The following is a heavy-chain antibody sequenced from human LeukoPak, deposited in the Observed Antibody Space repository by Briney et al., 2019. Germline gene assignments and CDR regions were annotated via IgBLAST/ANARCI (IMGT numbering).Heavy chain of an antibody. CDR3: ARDYGSGMDC. CDR1: GLTFSSYG. V-gene: IGHV3-33*01. Sequence: PGRSLRLSCAASGLTFSSYGMHWVRQAPGKGLEWVAIIWYDGSNKYYADSVKGRFTISRDNSKNTLYLQMNSLRAEDTAVYYCARDYGSGMDCWGQGTQVTVSS. CDR2: IWYDGSNK. J-gene: IGHJ4*02. D-gene: IGHD3-3*01.